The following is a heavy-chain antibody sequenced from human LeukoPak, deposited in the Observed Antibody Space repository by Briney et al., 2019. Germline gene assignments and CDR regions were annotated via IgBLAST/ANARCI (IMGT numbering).Heavy chain of an antibody. CDR2: IWSDGSNK. J-gene: IGHJ4*02. D-gene: IGHD3-10*01. Sequence: GGSLRLSCAASGFTFSDYGIHWVRQAPGKGLEWVAVIWSDGSNKYYADSVKGRFTISRDSSKKTLYLQMNSLRVEDTAVYYCVRASGSFDYWGQGTLVTVSS. V-gene: IGHV3-33*01. CDR1: GFTFSDYG. CDR3: VRASGSFDY.